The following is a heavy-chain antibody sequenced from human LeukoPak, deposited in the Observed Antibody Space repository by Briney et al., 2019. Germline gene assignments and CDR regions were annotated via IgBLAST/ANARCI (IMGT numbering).Heavy chain of an antibody. V-gene: IGHV4-59*01. D-gene: IGHD1-26*01. CDR2: IYYSGST. CDR1: GGSISSYY. Sequence: SETLSLTCTVSGGSISSYYWSWIRQPPGKGLEWIGYIYYSGSTNYNPSLKSRVTISVDTSKNQFPLKLSSVTAADTAVYYCARELPQDAFDIWGQGTMVTVSS. J-gene: IGHJ3*02. CDR3: ARELPQDAFDI.